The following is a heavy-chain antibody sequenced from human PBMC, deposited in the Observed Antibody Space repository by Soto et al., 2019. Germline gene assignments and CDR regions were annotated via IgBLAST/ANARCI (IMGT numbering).Heavy chain of an antibody. D-gene: IGHD6-19*01. V-gene: IGHV1-46*01. CDR3: ARENSSGYYYYGMDV. Sequence: GASVKVSCKASGYTFTSYYMHWVRQAPGQGLEWMGIINPSGGSTSYAQKSQGRVTMTRDTSTSTVYMELSSLRSEDTAVYYCARENSSGYYYYGMDVWGQGTTVTVSS. J-gene: IGHJ6*02. CDR1: GYTFTSYY. CDR2: INPSGGST.